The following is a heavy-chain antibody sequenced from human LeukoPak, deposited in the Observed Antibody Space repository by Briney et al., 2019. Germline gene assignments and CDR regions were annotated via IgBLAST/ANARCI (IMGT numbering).Heavy chain of an antibody. Sequence: SETLSLTCTVSGYSISSGYYWGWIRQPPGKGLEWIGSIYHSGSTYYNPSLKSRVTISVDTSKNQFSLKLSSVTAADTAVYYCAKVSLYMGNDAFDIWGQGTMVTVSS. CDR3: AKVSLYMGNDAFDI. CDR2: IYHSGST. CDR1: GYSISSGYY. V-gene: IGHV4-38-2*02. D-gene: IGHD1-26*01. J-gene: IGHJ3*02.